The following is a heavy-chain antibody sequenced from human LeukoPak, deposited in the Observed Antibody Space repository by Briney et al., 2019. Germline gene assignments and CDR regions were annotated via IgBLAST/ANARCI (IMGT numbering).Heavy chain of an antibody. CDR1: GGSISSYY. J-gene: IGHJ4*02. D-gene: IGHD3-10*01. V-gene: IGHV4-59*08. CDR3: ARASNLLSGFDY. Sequence: SETLSLTCTVSGGSISSYYWSWIRQPPGKGLEWIGYIYYSGSTNYNPSLRSRVTISIATSKNQFSLKLSSVTAADTAVYYCARASNLLSGFDYWGQGTLVTVSS. CDR2: IYYSGST.